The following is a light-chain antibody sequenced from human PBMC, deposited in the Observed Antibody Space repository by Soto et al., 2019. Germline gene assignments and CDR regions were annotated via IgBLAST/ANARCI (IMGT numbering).Light chain of an antibody. CDR1: SGSVSTSYY. Sequence: QTVVTQEPSFSVSPGGTVTLTCGLSSGSVSTSYYPSWYQQTPGQAPRTLIYSTNTRSSGVPDRFSGSILGNKAALTITGAQADDGSDYYCVLYMGSVVFGGGTKVTVL. J-gene: IGLJ2*01. CDR2: STN. CDR3: VLYMGSVV. V-gene: IGLV8-61*01.